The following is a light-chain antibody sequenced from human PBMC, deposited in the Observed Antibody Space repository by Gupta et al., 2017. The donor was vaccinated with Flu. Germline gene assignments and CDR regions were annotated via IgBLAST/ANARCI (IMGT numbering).Light chain of an antibody. CDR3: ATWDDSLIGRV. V-gene: IGLV1-47*01. J-gene: IGLJ3*02. CDR2: KSN. CDR1: SSNIGSHS. Sequence: QSVLTQPPSASGTPGQRVTISCSGSSSNIGSHSVYWYQQRPGTAPKLLIYKSNQRPSGVPERFSGSKSGTSASLAINGLRSEDEADYYCATWDDSLIGRVFGGGTKLTVL.